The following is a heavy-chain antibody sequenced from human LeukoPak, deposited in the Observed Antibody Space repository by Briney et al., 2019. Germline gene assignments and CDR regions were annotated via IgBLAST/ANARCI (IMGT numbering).Heavy chain of an antibody. CDR1: GYTLTELS. CDR3: ATQWLVRGLGCYFDY. Sequence: GASVKVSCKVSGYTLTELSMHWVRQAPGKGLEWMGGFDPEDGVRIYAQKLQGRVTMTEDTSTDTAYMELSSLRSEDTAVYYCATQWLVRGLGCYFDYWGQGTLVTVSS. V-gene: IGHV1-24*01. J-gene: IGHJ4*02. CDR2: FDPEDGVR. D-gene: IGHD6-19*01.